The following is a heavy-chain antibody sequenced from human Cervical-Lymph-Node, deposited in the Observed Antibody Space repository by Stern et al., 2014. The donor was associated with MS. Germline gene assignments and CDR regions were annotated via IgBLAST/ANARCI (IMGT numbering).Heavy chain of an antibody. CDR1: GFTFSNFA. Sequence: VQLVQSGGGVVQPGRSLRLSCAASGFTFSNFAMHWVRQAPGKGLEWVAVIWFDGNNEFYSDSVKGRFTIPRDNSRNTLYLQMRSRRADDPAVYYCARPPATDYYDSRGYYYDYWGQGTLVTVSS. CDR2: IWFDGNNE. CDR3: ARPPATDYYDSRGYYYDY. J-gene: IGHJ4*02. D-gene: IGHD3-22*01. V-gene: IGHV3-33*01.